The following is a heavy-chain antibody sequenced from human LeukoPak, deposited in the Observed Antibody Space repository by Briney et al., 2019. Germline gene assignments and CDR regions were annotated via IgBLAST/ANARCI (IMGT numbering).Heavy chain of an antibody. CDR2: IRYDGSNK. D-gene: IGHD3-22*01. J-gene: IGHJ4*02. Sequence: QPGGSLRLSCAASGFTFSGYGMHWVRQAPGKGLEWVAFIRYDGSNKYYADSVKGRFTISRDNSKNTLYLQMNSLRAEDTAVYYCAKNRVTKYDSSGYYSDYWGQGTLVTVSS. V-gene: IGHV3-30*02. CDR3: AKNRVTKYDSSGYYSDY. CDR1: GFTFSGYG.